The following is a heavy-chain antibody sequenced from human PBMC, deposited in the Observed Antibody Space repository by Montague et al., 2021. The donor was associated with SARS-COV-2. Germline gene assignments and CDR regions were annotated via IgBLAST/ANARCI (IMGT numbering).Heavy chain of an antibody. CDR1: GFTFSSYE. Sequence: SLRLSCAASGFTFSSYEMNWVRQAPGKGLEWVSYISSSGSTIYYADSVKGRFTISRDNAKNSLYLQMNSLRAEDTAVYYCARDAEILEYSSLGSFDYWGQGTLVTVS. V-gene: IGHV3-48*03. CDR3: ARDAEILEYSSLGSFDY. D-gene: IGHD6-6*01. J-gene: IGHJ4*02. CDR2: ISSSGSTI.